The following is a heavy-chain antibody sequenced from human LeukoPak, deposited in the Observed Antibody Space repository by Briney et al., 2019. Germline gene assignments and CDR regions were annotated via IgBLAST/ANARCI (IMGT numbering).Heavy chain of an antibody. CDR3: ARYGDLDAFDI. J-gene: IGHJ3*02. CDR2: ISGSGGST. D-gene: IGHD4-17*01. Sequence: GGSLRLSCAASGFTFSSYAMSWVRQAPGKGLEWVSAISGSGGSTYYADSVKGRFTISRDNAKNSLYLQMNSLRAEDTAVYYCARYGDLDAFDIWGQGTMVTVSS. CDR1: GFTFSSYA. V-gene: IGHV3-23*01.